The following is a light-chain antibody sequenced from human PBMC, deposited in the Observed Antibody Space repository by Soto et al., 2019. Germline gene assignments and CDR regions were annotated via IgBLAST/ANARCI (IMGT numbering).Light chain of an antibody. V-gene: IGKV1-5*03. CDR1: QSISGW. CDR3: QQYSNYGSWT. J-gene: IGKJ1*01. Sequence: DIQMTQSPSTLSASVGDRVTITCRASQSISGWLAWYQQNPGKAPKLLIYKASTLESGVLSRFSGSGSGTEFTLTISSLQPDDFATYNCQQYSNYGSWTFGQGTKVEIK. CDR2: KAS.